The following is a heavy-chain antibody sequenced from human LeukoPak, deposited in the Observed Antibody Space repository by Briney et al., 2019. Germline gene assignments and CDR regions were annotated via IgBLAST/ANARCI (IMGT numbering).Heavy chain of an antibody. CDR2: ISGSGGST. D-gene: IGHD2-2*01. V-gene: IGHV3-23*01. CDR3: AKMDQLLDLFDY. Sequence: PGASLRLSCAASGFTFSSYAMSWVRQAPGKGLEWVSAISGSGGSTYYADSVKGRFTISRDNSKNTLYLQMNSLRAEDTAVYYCAKMDQLLDLFDYWGQGTLVTVSS. J-gene: IGHJ4*02. CDR1: GFTFSSYA.